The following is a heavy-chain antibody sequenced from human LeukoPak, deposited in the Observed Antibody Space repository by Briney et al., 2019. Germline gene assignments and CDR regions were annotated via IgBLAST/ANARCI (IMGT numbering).Heavy chain of an antibody. D-gene: IGHD3-22*01. J-gene: IGHJ3*02. CDR3: ARVLITMIVVVIPHGAFDI. CDR1: GGSISSYY. Sequence: SQTLSLTCTVSGGSISSYYWSWIRQPPGKGLEWIGSIYYSGFTYYNPSLKSRVTISVDTSKNQFSLKLSSVTAADTAVYYCARVLITMIVVVIPHGAFDIWGQGTLVTVSS. CDR2: IYYSGFT. V-gene: IGHV4-59*05.